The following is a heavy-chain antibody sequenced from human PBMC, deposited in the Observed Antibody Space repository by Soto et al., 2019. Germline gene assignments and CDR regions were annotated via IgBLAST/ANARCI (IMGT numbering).Heavy chain of an antibody. J-gene: IGHJ3*02. CDR3: AKDLYAWVDAFDI. V-gene: IGHV3-23*01. CDR2: ISGSGGST. CDR1: GFTLSSYA. Sequence: GGSLRLSCAASGFTLSSYAMSWVRQAPGKGLEWVSAISGSGGSTYYADSVKGRFTISRDNSKNTLYLQMNSLRAEDTAVYYCAKDLYAWVDAFDIWGQGTMVTVSS. D-gene: IGHD2-8*01.